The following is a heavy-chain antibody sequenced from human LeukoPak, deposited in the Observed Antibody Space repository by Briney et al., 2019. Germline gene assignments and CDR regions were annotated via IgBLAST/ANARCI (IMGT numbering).Heavy chain of an antibody. J-gene: IGHJ4*02. CDR2: ITPIFGTP. V-gene: IGHV1-69*05. CDR3: ARDRDSRFDWLGASYYFDY. Sequence: GSSVKVSCKASGGTFSSYAINWVRQAPGQGLEWMGGITPIFGTPNYAQKFQGRLTITTDESTSTAYMELSSLGSEDTAVYYCARDRDSRFDWLGASYYFDYWGQGTLVTVSS. D-gene: IGHD3-9*01. CDR1: GGTFSSYA.